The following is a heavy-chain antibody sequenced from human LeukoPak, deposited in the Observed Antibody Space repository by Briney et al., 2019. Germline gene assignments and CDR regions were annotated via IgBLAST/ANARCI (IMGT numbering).Heavy chain of an antibody. CDR3: ALGEGDIDY. CDR2: IYSGGST. CDR1: GFTFSDFW. Sequence: PGGSLRLSCAASGFTFSDFWMSWVRQAPGKGLEWVSVIYSGGSTYYADSVKGRFTISRDNSKNTLYLQMNSLRAEDTAVYYCALGEGDIDYWGQGTLVTVSS. D-gene: IGHD3-10*01. J-gene: IGHJ4*02. V-gene: IGHV3-66*01.